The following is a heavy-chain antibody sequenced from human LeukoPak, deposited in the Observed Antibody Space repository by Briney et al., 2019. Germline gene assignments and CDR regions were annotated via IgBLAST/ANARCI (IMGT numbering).Heavy chain of an antibody. CDR1: GFTFTSYA. Sequence: GGSLRLSCAASGFTFTSYAMNWVRQAPGKGLEWVSFISASGSSTHYADSVKGRFTISGDNSNNTLYLQINSLRAEDTAAYYCAKGAQYDFWTGYTLEYFDVWGKGTLVTVSS. CDR3: AKGAQYDFWTGYTLEYFDV. V-gene: IGHV3-23*01. J-gene: IGHJ4*02. CDR2: ISASGSST. D-gene: IGHD3-3*01.